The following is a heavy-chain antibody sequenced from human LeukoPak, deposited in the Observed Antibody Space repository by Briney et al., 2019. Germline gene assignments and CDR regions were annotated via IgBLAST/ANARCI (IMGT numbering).Heavy chain of an antibody. D-gene: IGHD6-19*01. CDR3: ARYRSGWNYFDN. V-gene: IGHV4-4*02. Sequence: PSETLSLTCDVSGGSISSSDGWSWVRPCPGKGLEWMGEIYNSGSTNYNPSLKRRVTISGEKSKNKFSLKLSSVTAADTAVYYCARYRSGWNYFDNWGQGTLVTVSS. J-gene: IGHJ4*02. CDR2: IYNSGST. CDR1: GGSISSSDG.